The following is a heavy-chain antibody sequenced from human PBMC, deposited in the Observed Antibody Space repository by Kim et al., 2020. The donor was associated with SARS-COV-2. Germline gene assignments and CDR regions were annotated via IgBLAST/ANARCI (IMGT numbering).Heavy chain of an antibody. J-gene: IGHJ2*01. Sequence: SETLSLTCTVSGGSISSGGYYWSWIRQHPGKGLEWIGYIYYSGSTYYNPSLKSRVTISVDTSKNQFSLKLSSVTAADTAVYYCASYVDYDFWPASKGYFDLWGRGTLVTVSS. CDR3: ASYVDYDFWPASKGYFDL. D-gene: IGHD3-3*01. CDR1: GGSISSGGYY. V-gene: IGHV4-31*03. CDR2: IYYSGST.